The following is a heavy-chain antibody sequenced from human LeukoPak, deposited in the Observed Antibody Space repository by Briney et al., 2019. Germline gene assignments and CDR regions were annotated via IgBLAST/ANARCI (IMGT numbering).Heavy chain of an antibody. CDR1: GYSFTNYW. D-gene: IGHD6-13*01. J-gene: IGHJ6*03. Sequence: GESLKISCKGSGYSFTNYWIGWVRQMPGKGLEWMGIIYPGDSDTRYSPSFQGQVIISADKSINTAYLQWSSLRSEDTAVYYCARDRVRYSSSYTYYYYMDVWGKGTTVTVSS. V-gene: IGHV5-51*01. CDR2: IYPGDSDT. CDR3: ARDRVRYSSSYTYYYYMDV.